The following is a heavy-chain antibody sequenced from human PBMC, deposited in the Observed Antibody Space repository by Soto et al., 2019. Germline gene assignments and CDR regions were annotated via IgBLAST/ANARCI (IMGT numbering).Heavy chain of an antibody. V-gene: IGHV4-34*01. D-gene: IGHD3-3*01. Sequence: PSETLSLTCAFYGGSFSGYYWSWIRQPTGKGLEWIGEINHSGSTNYNPSLKSRVTISVDTSKNQFSLKLSSVTAADTAVYYRVTQFATIFGVVEPDYWGQGTLVTVSS. CDR1: GGSFSGYY. CDR3: VTQFATIFGVVEPDY. J-gene: IGHJ4*02. CDR2: INHSGST.